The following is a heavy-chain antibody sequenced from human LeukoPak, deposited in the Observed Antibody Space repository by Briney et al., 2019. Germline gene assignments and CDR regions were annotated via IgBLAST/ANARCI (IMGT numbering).Heavy chain of an antibody. V-gene: IGHV3-48*03. J-gene: IGHJ4*02. Sequence: GGSLRLSCAASGFTFSSYETNWVRQAPGKGLEWVSYISSSGSTIYYADSVKGRFTISRDNAKNSLYLQMNSLRAEDTAVYYCAKDLYSRSNPRHFDYWGQGTLVTVSS. CDR3: AKDLYSRSNPRHFDY. D-gene: IGHD6-13*01. CDR1: GFTFSSYE. CDR2: ISSSGSTI.